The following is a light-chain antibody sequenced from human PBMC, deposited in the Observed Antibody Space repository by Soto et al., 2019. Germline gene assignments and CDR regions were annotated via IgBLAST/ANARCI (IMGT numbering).Light chain of an antibody. CDR2: DTS. CDR3: QQYGSSRT. V-gene: IGKV3-20*01. Sequence: EIVMTQSPATLSVSPGERATLSCRASQSVSSSYLAWYQQNPGQAPRLLIYDTSSRATGIPDRFSGSGSGTDFTLTISRLEPEDFAVYYCQQYGSSRTFGQGTKVDIK. J-gene: IGKJ1*01. CDR1: QSVSSSY.